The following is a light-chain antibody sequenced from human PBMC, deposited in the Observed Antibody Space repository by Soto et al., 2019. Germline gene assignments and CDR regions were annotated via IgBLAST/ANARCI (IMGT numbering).Light chain of an antibody. CDR1: QSVSSSY. J-gene: IGKJ1*01. Sequence: EIVLTQSPGTLSLSPGERATLSCRASQSVSSSYLAWYQQKPGQSPRLLIYGASSRATGIPDRFSGSGSGTDVTVNISILEPEDFAVYDCQQYGSSPPVGEGPKVEIK. CDR2: GAS. CDR3: QQYGSSPP. V-gene: IGKV3-20*01.